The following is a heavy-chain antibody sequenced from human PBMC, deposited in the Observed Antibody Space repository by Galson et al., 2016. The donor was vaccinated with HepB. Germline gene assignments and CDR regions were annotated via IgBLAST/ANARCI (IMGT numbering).Heavy chain of an antibody. CDR2: IGGSGGNT. CDR1: GFTFRSYA. V-gene: IGHV3-23*01. CDR3: AKDRGDSWSGCYGREIDY. D-gene: IGHD3-3*01. J-gene: IGHJ4*02. Sequence: SLRLSCAASGFTFRSYAMSWVRQAPGKGLEWVSGIGGSGGNTYYADSVTGRFTISRDNSKNTLYLQMNSLRVDDTAVYYCAKDRGDSWSGCYGREIDYWGQGTLVTVSS.